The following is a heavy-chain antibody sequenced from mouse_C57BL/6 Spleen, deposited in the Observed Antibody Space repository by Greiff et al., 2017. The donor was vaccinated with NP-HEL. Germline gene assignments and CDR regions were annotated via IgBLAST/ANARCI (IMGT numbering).Heavy chain of an antibody. CDR1: DSEVFPIAY. V-gene: IGHV15-2*01. CDR2: ILPSIGRT. D-gene: IGHD1-1*01. J-gene: IGHJ1*03. Sequence: VQLQQSGSELRSPGSSVKLSCKDFDSEVFPIAYMSWVRQKPGHGFEWIGGILPSIGRTIYGEKFEDKATLDADTLSNTAYLELNSLTSEDSAIYYCARNGYYCSSYGYFDVWGTGTTVTVSS. CDR3: ARNGYYCSSYGYFDV.